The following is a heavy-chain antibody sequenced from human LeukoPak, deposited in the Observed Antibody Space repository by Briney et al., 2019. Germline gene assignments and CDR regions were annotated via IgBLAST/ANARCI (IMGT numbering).Heavy chain of an antibody. J-gene: IGHJ4*02. CDR3: ARAVGWELYHFDY. V-gene: IGHV1-69*13. D-gene: IGHD1-26*01. CDR1: GGTFSSYA. Sequence: GASVTVSCKASGGTFSSYAISWVRQAPGQGLEWMGGIIPIFGTANYAQKFQGRVTITADESTSTAYMELSSLRSEDTAVYYCARAVGWELYHFDYWGQGTLVTVSS. CDR2: IIPIFGTA.